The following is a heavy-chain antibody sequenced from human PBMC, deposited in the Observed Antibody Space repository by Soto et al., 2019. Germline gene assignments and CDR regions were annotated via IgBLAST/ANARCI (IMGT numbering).Heavy chain of an antibody. V-gene: IGHV1-69*13. J-gene: IGHJ4*02. Sequence: SVKVSCKASGGTFSSYAISWVRQAPGQGLEWMGGIIPSFGTGNYAQKFQGRVTITADESTSTAYMELSSVRSEDTAVYYCAWTAYCSSTSCYDDFWGQGTLVTV. CDR3: AWTAYCSSTSCYDDF. CDR2: IIPSFGTG. D-gene: IGHD2-2*01. CDR1: GGTFSSYA.